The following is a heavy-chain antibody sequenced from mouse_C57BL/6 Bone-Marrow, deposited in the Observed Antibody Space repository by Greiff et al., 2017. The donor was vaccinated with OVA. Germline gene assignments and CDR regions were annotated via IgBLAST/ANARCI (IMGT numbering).Heavy chain of an antibody. J-gene: IGHJ4*01. D-gene: IGHD2-2*01. Sequence: EVKLVESGGGLVKPGGSLKLSCAASGFTFSSYTMSWVRQTPEKRLEWVATISGGGGNTYYPDSVKGRFTISRDNAKNTLYLQMSSLRSEDTALYYCARQDYGYDGTHYYAMDYWGQGTSVTVSS. CDR3: ARQDYGYDGTHYYAMDY. CDR1: GFTFSSYT. CDR2: ISGGGGNT. V-gene: IGHV5-9*01.